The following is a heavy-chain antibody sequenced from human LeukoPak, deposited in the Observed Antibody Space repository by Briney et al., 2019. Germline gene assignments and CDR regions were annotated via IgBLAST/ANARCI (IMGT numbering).Heavy chain of an antibody. CDR2: IIPILGIA. CDR3: ARDTVTTPSYWYFDP. J-gene: IGHJ2*01. V-gene: IGHV1-69*04. Sequence: VASVKVSCKASGGTFSSYAISWVRQAPGQGLEWMGRIIPILGIANYAQKFQGRVTITADKSTSTAYMELSSLRSEDTAVYYCARDTVTTPSYWYFDPWGRGTLVTVSS. D-gene: IGHD4-17*01. CDR1: GGTFSSYA.